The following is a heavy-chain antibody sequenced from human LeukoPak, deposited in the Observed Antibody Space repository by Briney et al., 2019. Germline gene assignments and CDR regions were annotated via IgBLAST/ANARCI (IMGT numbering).Heavy chain of an antibody. J-gene: IGHJ4*02. CDR2: INHSGNA. CDR1: GGSFSGYY. V-gene: IGHV4-34*01. CDR3: ARLSQYYFDY. Sequence: SETLSLTCAVSGGSFSGYYWTWIRQPPGKGLEWIGEINHSGNANYNPSLKSRVTISLDMSENHFSLKLTSVTAADTAVYYCARLSQYYFDYWGQGTLVTVSS.